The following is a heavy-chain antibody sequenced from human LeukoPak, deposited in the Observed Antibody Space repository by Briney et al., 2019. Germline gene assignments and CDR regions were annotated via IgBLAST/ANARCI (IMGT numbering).Heavy chain of an antibody. J-gene: IGHJ4*02. Sequence: ASVKVSCQAFGYTFTSNYMHWVRQAPGQGPEWMGVISPSGGSTTYAQKFQGRVTMTRDMSTSTAYMELRSLRSDDTAMYYCARDPPPYSSGYLIWGQGTLVTVSS. D-gene: IGHD6-19*01. CDR3: ARDPPPYSSGYLI. CDR2: ISPSGGST. V-gene: IGHV1-46*01. CDR1: GYTFTSNY.